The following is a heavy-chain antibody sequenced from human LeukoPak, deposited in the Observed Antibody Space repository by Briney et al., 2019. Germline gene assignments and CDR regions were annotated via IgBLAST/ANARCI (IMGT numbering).Heavy chain of an antibody. CDR1: GGSISSGSYY. CDR2: IYYSGST. V-gene: IGHV4-39*07. J-gene: IGHJ5*02. Sequence: PSETLSLTCTVSGGSISSGSYYWGWIRQPPGKGLEWIGSIYYSGSTYYNPSLKSRVTISVDTSKNQFSLKLSSVTAADTAVYYCARSGIAAAGTSWFDPWGQGTLVTVSS. CDR3: ARSGIAAAGTSWFDP. D-gene: IGHD6-13*01.